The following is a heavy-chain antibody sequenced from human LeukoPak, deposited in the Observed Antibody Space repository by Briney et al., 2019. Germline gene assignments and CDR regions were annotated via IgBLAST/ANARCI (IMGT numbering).Heavy chain of an antibody. CDR1: GGSISSSSYY. D-gene: IGHD1-26*01. CDR3: ARSYLASEWELQPGYFDY. J-gene: IGHJ4*02. CDR2: IYYSGST. Sequence: KPSETLSLTCTVSGGSISSSSYYWGWIRQPPGKGLEWIGSIYYSGSTYYNPSLKSRVTISVDTSKNQFSLKLSSVTAADTAVYYCARSYLASEWELQPGYFDYWGQGTLVTVSS. V-gene: IGHV4-39*01.